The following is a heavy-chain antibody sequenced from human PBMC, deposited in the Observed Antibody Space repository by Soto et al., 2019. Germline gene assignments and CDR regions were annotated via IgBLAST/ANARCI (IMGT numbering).Heavy chain of an antibody. J-gene: IGHJ3*02. CDR1: GGTFSSYA. Sequence: QVQLVQSGAEVKKPGSSVKVSCKASGGTFSSYAISWVRQAPGQGLEGMGGIIPIFGTANYAQKFQGRATITADKSTSTAYMELSSLRSEDTAVYYCARAGRVVVAATPGAFDIWGQGTMVTVSS. CDR2: IIPIFGTA. D-gene: IGHD2-15*01. V-gene: IGHV1-69*06. CDR3: ARAGRVVVAATPGAFDI.